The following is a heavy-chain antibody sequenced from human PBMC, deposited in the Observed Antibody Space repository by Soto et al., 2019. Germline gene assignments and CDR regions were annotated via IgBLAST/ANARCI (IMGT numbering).Heavy chain of an antibody. CDR3: ARHGPWSYVL. J-gene: IGHJ4*02. CDR2: RLDSANT. D-gene: IGHD2-21*01. CDR1: GDSLSGSTYY. Sequence: PPETLSLTCTVSGDSLSGSTYYWGWIRQPPGKGLQWVVSRLDSANTYYNPSLKSRVTISVDTSNNQFSLRLNSVTAADTAIYYCARHGPWSYVLWGQGTLVTVSS. V-gene: IGHV4-39*01.